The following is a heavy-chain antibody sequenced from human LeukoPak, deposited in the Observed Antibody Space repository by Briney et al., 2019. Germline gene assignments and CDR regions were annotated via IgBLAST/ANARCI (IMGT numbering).Heavy chain of an antibody. V-gene: IGHV3-9*01. Sequence: PGRSLRLSCAVSGFTFDDYAMHWVRQVPGKGLEWVSGINWNSGSIGYADSVKGRFTISRDNAKNSLYLQMNSLRAEDTALYYCAKDSSVLFAFDIWGQGTMVTVSS. CDR2: INWNSGSI. J-gene: IGHJ3*02. CDR1: GFTFDDYA. D-gene: IGHD2-8*01. CDR3: AKDSSVLFAFDI.